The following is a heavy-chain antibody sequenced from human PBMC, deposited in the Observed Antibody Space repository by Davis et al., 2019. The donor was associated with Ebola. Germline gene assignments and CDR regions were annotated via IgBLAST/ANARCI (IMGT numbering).Heavy chain of an antibody. CDR2: ISSSSSYI. V-gene: IGHV3-21*04. CDR3: ARGGYSSSSVFDY. D-gene: IGHD6-6*01. CDR1: GFTFSSYS. J-gene: IGHJ4*02. Sequence: GGSLRLSCAASGFTFSSYSMNWVRQAPGKGLEWVSSISSSSSYIYYADSVKGRFTISRDNAKNSLYLQMNSLRAEDTAVYYCARGGYSSSSVFDYWGQGTLVTVSS.